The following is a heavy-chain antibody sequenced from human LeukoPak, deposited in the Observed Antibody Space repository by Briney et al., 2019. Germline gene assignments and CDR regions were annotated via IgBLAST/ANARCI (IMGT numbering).Heavy chain of an antibody. CDR2: IYHSGST. Sequence: SETLSLTCAVSGGSICSGGYSWSWIRQPPGKGLEWIGYIYHSGSTYYNPSLKSRVTISVDRSKNQFSLKLSSVTAADTAVYYCARGSLMGLGSSRGWFDPWGQGTLVTVSS. CDR3: ARGSLMGLGSSRGWFDP. J-gene: IGHJ5*02. D-gene: IGHD3-10*01. CDR1: GGSICSGGYS. V-gene: IGHV4-30-2*01.